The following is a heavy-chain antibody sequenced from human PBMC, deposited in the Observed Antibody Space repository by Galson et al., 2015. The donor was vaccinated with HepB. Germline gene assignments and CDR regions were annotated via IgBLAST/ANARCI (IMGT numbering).Heavy chain of an antibody. V-gene: IGHV5-10-1*01. J-gene: IGHJ4*02. D-gene: IGHD2-2*01. Sequence: QSGSEVKKPGESLRISCKGSGYSFPSYWINWVRQMPGKGLEWMGRIDPSDSYTHYSPSFQGHVTISADKSISTAYLQWSSLKASDTAMYYCAKLGAPANEDFWGQGTLVTVSS. CDR3: AKLGAPANEDF. CDR2: IDPSDSYT. CDR1: GYSFPSYW.